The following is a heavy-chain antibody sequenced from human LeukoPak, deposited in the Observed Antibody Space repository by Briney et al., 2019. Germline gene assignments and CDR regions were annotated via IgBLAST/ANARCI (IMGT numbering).Heavy chain of an antibody. V-gene: IGHV3-23*01. Sequence: GGSLRLSCAASGFTFSSYSMNWVRQAPWKGLEWVSAISGSGGSTYYADSVKGRFTISRDNSKNTLYLQMNSLRAEDTAVYYCAKPTSTIFGVVKDYWGQGTLVTVSS. D-gene: IGHD3-3*01. J-gene: IGHJ4*02. CDR1: GFTFSSYS. CDR2: ISGSGGST. CDR3: AKPTSTIFGVVKDY.